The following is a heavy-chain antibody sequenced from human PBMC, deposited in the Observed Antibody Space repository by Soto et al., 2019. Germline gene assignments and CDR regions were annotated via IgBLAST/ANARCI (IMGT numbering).Heavy chain of an antibody. V-gene: IGHV4-59*01. J-gene: IGHJ6*03. CDR2: IYYSGST. CDR1: GGSISSYY. Sequence: SETLSLTCTVSGGSISSYYWSWIRQPPGKGLEWIGYIYYSGSTNYNPSLKSRVTISVDTSKNQLSLKLSSVTAADTAVYYCARIDYYYYYMDVWGKGTTVTVSS. CDR3: ARIDYYYYYMDV.